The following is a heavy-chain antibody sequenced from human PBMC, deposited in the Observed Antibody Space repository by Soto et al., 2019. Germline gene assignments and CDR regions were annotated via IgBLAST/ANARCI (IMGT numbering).Heavy chain of an antibody. CDR2: IYSGGYT. Sequence: EVQLVESGGGLIQPGGSLRLSCAVSGFTVSNNYMSWVRQAPGKGLEGVSVIYSGGYTAYGDSVKGRFTISRDNSRNTLYLQMTGLRVEDTAVYYCAKDRYCSATSCQDFGSWGQGTLVTVSS. CDR1: GFTVSNNY. J-gene: IGHJ4*02. D-gene: IGHD2-2*01. V-gene: IGHV3-53*01. CDR3: AKDRYCSATSCQDFGS.